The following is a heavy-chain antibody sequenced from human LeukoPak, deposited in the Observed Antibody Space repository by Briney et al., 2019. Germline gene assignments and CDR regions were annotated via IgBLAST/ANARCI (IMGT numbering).Heavy chain of an antibody. CDR1: GYSFSNYW. CDR2: IYPGGSDT. Sequence: GESLKISCKASGYSFSNYWIGWVRQMPGKGLEWMGIIYPGGSDTRYSPSFQGQVTISADKFITTGYLQWSSLKASDTAMYYCARAPTSVSNPYYFDYWGQGALVTVSS. V-gene: IGHV5-51*01. J-gene: IGHJ4*02. CDR3: ARAPTSVSNPYYFDY. D-gene: IGHD4-11*01.